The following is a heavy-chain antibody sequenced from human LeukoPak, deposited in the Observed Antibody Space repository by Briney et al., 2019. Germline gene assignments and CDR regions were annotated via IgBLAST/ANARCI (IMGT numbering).Heavy chain of an antibody. CDR1: GGSISSSSYY. J-gene: IGHJ4*02. Sequence: SETLSLTCTVSGGSISSSSYYWGWIRQPPGKGLEWIGSIYYSGSTYYNPSLKSRFTISVDTSKNQFSLKLSSVTAADTAVYYCARDGYSLSNFDYWGQGTLVTVSS. CDR3: ARDGYSLSNFDY. CDR2: IYYSGST. D-gene: IGHD5-12*01. V-gene: IGHV4-39*07.